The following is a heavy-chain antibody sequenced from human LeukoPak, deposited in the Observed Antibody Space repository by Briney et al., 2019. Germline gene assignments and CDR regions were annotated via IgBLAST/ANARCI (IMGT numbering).Heavy chain of an antibody. J-gene: IGHJ3*02. D-gene: IGHD1-7*01. CDR1: GGSISSGGYY. V-gene: IGHV4-30-2*01. Sequence: SQTLSLTCTVSGGSISSGGYYWSWIRQPPGKGLEWIGYIYHSGSTYYNPSLKSRVTISVDRSKNKFSLKLSSVTAADTAVYYCARDRDRRNPRRKIVELLSEDAFDKWGQGTMVTVSS. CDR2: IYHSGST. CDR3: ARDRDRRNPRRKIVELLSEDAFDK.